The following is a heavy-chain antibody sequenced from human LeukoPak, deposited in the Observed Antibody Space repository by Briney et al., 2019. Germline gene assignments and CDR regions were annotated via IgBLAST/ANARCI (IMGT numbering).Heavy chain of an antibody. J-gene: IGHJ5*02. D-gene: IGHD6-13*01. Sequence: GGSLRLSCAVSGFTFSDYHMSWIPEAPGKGLEGVSYISSNGSTFYDADSVKRRFTTTRKNAKNSLYLQMDSLIAEDTAVYYCARDSSSGYKPYWFDPWGQGTLVTVSS. CDR2: ISSNGSTF. V-gene: IGHV3-11*04. CDR1: GFTFSDYH. CDR3: ARDSSSGYKPYWFDP.